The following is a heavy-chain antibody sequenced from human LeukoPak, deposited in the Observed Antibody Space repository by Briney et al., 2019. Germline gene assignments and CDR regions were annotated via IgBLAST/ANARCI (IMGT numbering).Heavy chain of an antibody. CDR3: AGNYGPYYFDY. Sequence: PGRSLRLSCAASGFTFSNYGMHWVRQAPGKGLEWVAVIWYDGSNKYYADSVKGRFTFSRDNSKNTLDLQMNSLRAEDTAVYYCAGNYGPYYFDYWGQGTLVTVSS. CDR2: IWYDGSNK. J-gene: IGHJ4*02. CDR1: GFTFSNYG. D-gene: IGHD3-10*01. V-gene: IGHV3-33*01.